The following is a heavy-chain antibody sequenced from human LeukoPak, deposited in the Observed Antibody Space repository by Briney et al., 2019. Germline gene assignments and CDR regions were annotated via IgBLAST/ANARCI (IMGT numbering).Heavy chain of an antibody. V-gene: IGHV3-23*01. Sequence: GGSLRLSCAASGLTFSSYAMSWVRQAPGKGLEWVSAISGSGGSTNYADSVKGRFTISRDNSKNTLYLQMNSLRAEDTAVYYCAKQKGAYDSSGYYYGARAFDIWGQGTMVTVSS. D-gene: IGHD3-22*01. J-gene: IGHJ3*02. CDR1: GLTFSSYA. CDR3: AKQKGAYDSSGYYYGARAFDI. CDR2: ISGSGGST.